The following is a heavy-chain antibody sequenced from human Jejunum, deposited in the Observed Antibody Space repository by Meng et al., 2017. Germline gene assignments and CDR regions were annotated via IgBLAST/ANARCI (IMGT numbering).Heavy chain of an antibody. CDR3: ARMDSAVHYFDY. V-gene: IGHV4-30-2*01. CDR2: IYHTGSP. D-gene: IGHD2-2*03. CDR1: GGSINSDGFP. J-gene: IGHJ4*02. Sequence: QVQLQESGPGLVKPSGTLSLTCAVSGGSINSDGFPWSWIRQPPGKGLEWIGYIYHTGSPYYNPSLKSRLTISVDKSVNQFSLKLSSVTAADTAVYYCARMDSAVHYFDYWGQGTLVTVSS.